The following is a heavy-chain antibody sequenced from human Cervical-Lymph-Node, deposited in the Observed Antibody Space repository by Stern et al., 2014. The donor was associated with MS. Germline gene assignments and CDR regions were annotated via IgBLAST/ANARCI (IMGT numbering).Heavy chain of an antibody. D-gene: IGHD6-13*01. Sequence: VQLVESGAEGKKPGSSVKVSCKASGGTFSSYAISWVRQAPGQGLEGMGGIIPIFGTANYAQKFQGRVTITADESTSTAYMELSSLRSEDTAVYYCARSIAAAENYYYYGMDVWGQGTTVTVSS. V-gene: IGHV1-69*01. CDR1: GGTFSSYA. CDR3: ARSIAAAENYYYYGMDV. CDR2: IIPIFGTA. J-gene: IGHJ6*02.